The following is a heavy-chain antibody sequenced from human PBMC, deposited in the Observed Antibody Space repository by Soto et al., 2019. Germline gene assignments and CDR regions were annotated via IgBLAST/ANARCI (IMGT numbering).Heavy chain of an antibody. CDR2: IYSGGTT. CDR3: AKDRAIYIVGATFDY. J-gene: IGHJ4*02. D-gene: IGHD1-26*01. V-gene: IGHV3-53*01. CDR1: GFTVSSNY. Sequence: GGSLRLSCAASGFTVSSNYMSWVRQAPGKGLEWVSVIYSGGTTYYADSVKGRFTISRDNSKNTLYLQMNSLRAEDTAVYYCAKDRAIYIVGATFDYRGQGTLVTLYS.